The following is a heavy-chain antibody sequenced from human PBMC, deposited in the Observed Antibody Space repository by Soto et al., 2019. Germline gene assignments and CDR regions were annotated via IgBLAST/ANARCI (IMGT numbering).Heavy chain of an antibody. CDR3: ARSPYYEILTGDL. J-gene: IGHJ4*02. CDR2: IYYSGIT. D-gene: IGHD3-9*01. CDR1: GGSISSGGYY. Sequence: QVQLQESGPGLVKPPQTLSLTCTVSGGSISSGGYYWSWIRQHPGKGLEWIGYIYYSGITDYSPSLKSRVTISRDTSKNEFSLKLNSVTAADTAVYYCARSPYYEILTGDLWGQGTLVTVSS. V-gene: IGHV4-31*03.